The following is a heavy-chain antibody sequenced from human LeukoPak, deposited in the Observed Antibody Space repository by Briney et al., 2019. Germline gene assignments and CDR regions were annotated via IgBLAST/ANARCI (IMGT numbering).Heavy chain of an antibody. J-gene: IGHJ5*02. CDR3: ARDPRKRYYYDSSGSNWFDP. Sequence: PSETLSLTCTVSGGSISSSSYYWGWIRQPPGKGLEWIGSIYYSGSTYYNPSLKSRVTISVDTSKNQFSLKLSSVTAADTAVYYCARDPRKRYYYDSSGSNWFDPWGQGTLVTVSS. V-gene: IGHV4-39*07. D-gene: IGHD3-22*01. CDR2: IYYSGST. CDR1: GGSISSSSYY.